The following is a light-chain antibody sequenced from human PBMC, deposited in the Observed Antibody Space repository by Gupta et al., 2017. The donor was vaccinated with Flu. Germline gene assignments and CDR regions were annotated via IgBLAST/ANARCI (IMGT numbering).Light chain of an antibody. CDR1: QSVFYRSINNNY. V-gene: IGKV4-1*01. CDR3: QQYFNTPTT. Sequence: DIVMTQSHDSLAVVLGERATINRKSSQSVFYRSINNNYLAWSQQKSGQPPRLLIYWASTRASGVPGRFGGSGSGTDFSLTISSLQAEDVAGYYCQQYFNTPTTFGQGTQLEIK. J-gene: IGKJ2*01. CDR2: WAS.